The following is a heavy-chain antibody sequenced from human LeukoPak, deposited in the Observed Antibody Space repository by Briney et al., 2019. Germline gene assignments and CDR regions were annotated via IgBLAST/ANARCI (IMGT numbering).Heavy chain of an antibody. CDR3: ASAPKYYYDSSGYSYYYFDY. V-gene: IGHV4-61*02. CDR1: GGSISSGSLS. CDR2: SYTSGIT. Sequence: TLSLTCTASGGSISSGSLSWSWLGQAAGKGLEWTGRSYTSGITNDNPSLRSRVTISVDTSKNQFTLNLSSETAANTAVYYCASAPKYYYDSSGYSYYYFDYWGQGTLVTVS. J-gene: IGHJ4*02. D-gene: IGHD3-22*01.